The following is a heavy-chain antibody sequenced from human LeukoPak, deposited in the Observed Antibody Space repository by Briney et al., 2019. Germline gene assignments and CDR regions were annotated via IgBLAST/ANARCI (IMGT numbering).Heavy chain of an antibody. CDR1: GGSISNYY. Sequence: PSQTLSLTCTVAGGSISNYYWSWIRQTPRKGLEWIGYIYYSGSPTYNPSLKSRVTISVDTSKNQFSLKLSSVTAADTAVYYCARSAYSSGWYGGVNWFDPWGQGTLVTVSS. CDR2: IYYSGSP. V-gene: IGHV4-59*01. D-gene: IGHD6-19*01. CDR3: ARSAYSSGWYGGVNWFDP. J-gene: IGHJ5*02.